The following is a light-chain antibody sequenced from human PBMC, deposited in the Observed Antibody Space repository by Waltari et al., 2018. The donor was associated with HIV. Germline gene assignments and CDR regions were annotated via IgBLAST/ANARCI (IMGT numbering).Light chain of an antibody. CDR3: SSYTSSITVV. CDR1: SSDVGGSNS. J-gene: IGLJ2*01. CDR2: EVS. Sequence: QSALTQPASVSGSPGQSITIPCTGTSSDVGGSNSVSWYQQHPGKAPKLMIYEVSNRPSGVSNRCSGSKSGNTASLTISGLQAEDEADYYCSSYTSSITVVFGGGTKLTVL. V-gene: IGLV2-14*01.